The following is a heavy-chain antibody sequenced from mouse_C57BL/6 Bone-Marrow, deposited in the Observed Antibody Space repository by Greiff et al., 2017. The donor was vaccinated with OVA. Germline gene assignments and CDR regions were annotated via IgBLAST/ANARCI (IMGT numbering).Heavy chain of an antibody. V-gene: IGHV1-82*01. CDR3: ARHEDGYDASYVDD. CDR1: GYAFSSSW. J-gene: IGHJ2*01. CDR2: IYPGDGDT. D-gene: IGHD2-2*01. Sequence: QVQLQQSGPELVKPGASVTISCTASGYAFSSSWMNWVTQRPGTGLEWIGRIYPGDGDTTYNGQFKGKATLTADKSSSTAYMQLSSLTSEDAAVDVGARHEDGYDASYVDDGGQGTTLTVAA.